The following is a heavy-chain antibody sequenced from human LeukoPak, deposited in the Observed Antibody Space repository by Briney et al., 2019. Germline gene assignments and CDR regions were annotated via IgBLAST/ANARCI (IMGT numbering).Heavy chain of an antibody. CDR3: ARHPSSSGQYYFDY. CDR2: INYSGST. D-gene: IGHD6-19*01. CDR1: GGSISSYY. Sequence: SETLSLTCTVSGGSISSYYWSWIRQPPGKGLEWIGYINYSGSTKYNPSLKSRVTISVDTSKNQFSLKVSSVTAADTAFYYCARHPSSSGQYYFDYWGEGTLVSVS. J-gene: IGHJ4*02. V-gene: IGHV4-59*08.